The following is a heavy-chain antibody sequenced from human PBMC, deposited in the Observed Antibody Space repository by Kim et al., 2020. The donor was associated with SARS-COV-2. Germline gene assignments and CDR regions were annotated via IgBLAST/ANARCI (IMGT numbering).Heavy chain of an antibody. CDR2: IWYDGSKK. Sequence: GGSLRLSCAASGFTFSSYAMHWVRQAPGKGLEWVAVIWYDGSKKYYADSVKGRFTISRDNSKNTLYLQMNSLRAEDTAVYYCAKEGYYDILTGYLDSWGQGTLVTVSS. CDR3: AKEGYYDILTGYLDS. J-gene: IGHJ4*02. V-gene: IGHV3-33*06. CDR1: GFTFSSYA. D-gene: IGHD3-9*01.